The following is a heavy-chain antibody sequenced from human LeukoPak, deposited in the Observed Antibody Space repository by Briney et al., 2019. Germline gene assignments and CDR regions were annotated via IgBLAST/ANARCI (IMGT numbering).Heavy chain of an antibody. D-gene: IGHD4-17*01. CDR2: IYYSGST. CDR3: ARGRSDYGDFLNDY. Sequence: PSETLSLTCTVSGGSISSYYWSWIRQPPGKGLEWIGYIYYSGSTNYNPSLKSRVTISVDTSKNQFSLKLSSVTAADTAVYYCARGRSDYGDFLNDYWGQGTLVTVSS. V-gene: IGHV4-59*01. J-gene: IGHJ4*02. CDR1: GGSISSYY.